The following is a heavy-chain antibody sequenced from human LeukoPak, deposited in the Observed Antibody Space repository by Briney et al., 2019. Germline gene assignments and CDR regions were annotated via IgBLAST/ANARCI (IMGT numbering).Heavy chain of an antibody. Sequence: GGSLRLSCAASGFTFSSYEMNWVRQAPGKGLEWVSYISSSGSTIYYADSVKGRFTISRDNAKNSLYLEMNSLRAEDTAVYYCAKGKGDIGATGYLDYWGQGNLVTVFS. CDR1: GFTFSSYE. CDR3: AKGKGDIGATGYLDY. CDR2: ISSSGSTI. J-gene: IGHJ4*02. D-gene: IGHD5-12*01. V-gene: IGHV3-48*03.